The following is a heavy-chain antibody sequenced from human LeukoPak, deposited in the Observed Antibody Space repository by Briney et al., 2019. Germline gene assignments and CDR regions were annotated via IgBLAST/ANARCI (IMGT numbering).Heavy chain of an antibody. CDR1: GFSFSSYA. V-gene: IGHV3-23*01. CDR3: AKRNTMVRGGPCFDY. Sequence: GGSLRLSCAASGFSFSSYAMNWVRQAPGKGLECASIIFGNGDTTYYADSVKGRFTVSRDNSKDTLYLQMNDLRPDDTAIYYCAKRNTMVRGGPCFDYWGQGLLVTVSS. D-gene: IGHD3-10*01. J-gene: IGHJ4*02. CDR2: IFGNGDTT.